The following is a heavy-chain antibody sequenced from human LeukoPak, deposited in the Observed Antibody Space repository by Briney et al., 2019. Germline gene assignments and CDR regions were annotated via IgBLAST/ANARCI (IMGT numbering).Heavy chain of an antibody. CDR2: IFYSGST. CDR1: GGSLSSGAYY. D-gene: IGHD3-10*01. V-gene: IGHV4-31*02. CDR3: ARVISGVGLDY. Sequence: PSETLSLTWSVFGGSLSSGAYYWNWIRQLPGKGLEWIGSIFYSGSTYYNPSLQSRVTISLDTSKNQFSLELTSVTAAGTAVYFCARVISGVGLDYWGQGTLVTVSS. J-gene: IGHJ4*02.